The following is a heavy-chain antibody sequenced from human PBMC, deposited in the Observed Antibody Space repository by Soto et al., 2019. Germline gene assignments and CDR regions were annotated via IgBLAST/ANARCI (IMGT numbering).Heavy chain of an antibody. CDR1: GFTFSSYG. J-gene: IGHJ4*02. D-gene: IGHD3-16*02. CDR3: AKENYVWGSYHIDY. Sequence: QVQLVESGGGVVQPGRSLRLSCAASGFTFSSYGMHWVRQAPGKGLEWVAVISYDGSNKYYADSVKGRFTISRDNSKNTLYLQMNSLRTEDTAVYYCAKENYVWGSYHIDYWGQGTLVTVYS. CDR2: ISYDGSNK. V-gene: IGHV3-30*18.